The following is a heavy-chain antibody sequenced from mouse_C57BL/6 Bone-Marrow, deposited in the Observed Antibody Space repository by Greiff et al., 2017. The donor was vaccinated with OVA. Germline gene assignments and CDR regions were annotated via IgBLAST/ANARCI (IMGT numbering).Heavy chain of an antibody. CDR2: IRNKANGYTT. Sequence: EVQLVESGGGLVQPGGSLSLSCAASGFTFTDYYMSWVRQPPGKALEWLGFIRNKANGYTTEYSASVKGRFTISRDNSQSILYHQMNALRAEDSATYYCARCSYAMDYWGQGTSVTVSS. CDR3: ARCSYAMDY. J-gene: IGHJ4*01. CDR1: GFTFTDYY. V-gene: IGHV7-3*01.